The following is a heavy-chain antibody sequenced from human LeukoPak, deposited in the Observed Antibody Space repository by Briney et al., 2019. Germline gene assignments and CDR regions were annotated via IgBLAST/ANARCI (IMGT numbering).Heavy chain of an antibody. CDR3: ARVRIEWELRTSDY. V-gene: IGHV1-18*01. D-gene: IGHD1-26*01. CDR2: ISAYNGNT. CDR1: GYTFTSYG. J-gene: IGHJ4*02. Sequence: GASVEVSCKASGYTFTSYGISWVRQAPGQGLEWMGWISAYNGNTNYAQKLQGRVAMTTDTSTSTAYMELRSLRSDDTAVYYCARVRIEWELRTSDYWGQGTLVTVSS.